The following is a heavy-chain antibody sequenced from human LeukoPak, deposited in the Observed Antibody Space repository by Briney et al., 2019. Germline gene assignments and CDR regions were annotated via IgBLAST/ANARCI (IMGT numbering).Heavy chain of an antibody. V-gene: IGHV3-48*03. D-gene: IGHD5-12*01. CDR1: GFNFDNYY. CDR3: ARVRDSGYVYFDY. J-gene: IGHJ4*02. CDR2: ISSSGSTI. Sequence: PGGSLRLSCVGSGFNFDNYYMSWVRQAPGKGLEWVSYISSSGSTIYYADSVKGRFTISRDNAKNSLYLQMNSLRAEDTAVYYCARVRDSGYVYFDYWGQGTLVTVSS.